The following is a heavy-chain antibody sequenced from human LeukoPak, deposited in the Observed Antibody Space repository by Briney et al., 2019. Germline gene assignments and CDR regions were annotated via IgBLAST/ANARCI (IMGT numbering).Heavy chain of an antibody. J-gene: IGHJ6*02. Sequence: SETLSLTCTVSGGSISSYYWSWIRQPPGKGLEWIGYIYYSGSTNYNPSLKSRVTISVDTSKNQFSLKLSSVTAADTAVYYCARDSIAARPPYYYGMDVWDQGTTVTVSS. CDR3: ARDSIAARPPYYYGMDV. CDR2: IYYSGST. V-gene: IGHV4-59*01. D-gene: IGHD6-6*01. CDR1: GGSISSYY.